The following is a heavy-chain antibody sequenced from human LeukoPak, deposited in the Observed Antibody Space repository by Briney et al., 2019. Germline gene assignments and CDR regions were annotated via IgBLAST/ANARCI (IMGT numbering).Heavy chain of an antibody. V-gene: IGHV1-69*13. CDR2: IIPIFGTA. Sequence: VASVKVSCKASGYTFTSYGISWVRQAPGQGLEWMGGIIPIFGTANYAQKFQGRVTITADESTSTAYMELSSLRSEDTAVYYCAKDCSSTSCYYAFDIWGQGTMVTVSS. D-gene: IGHD2-2*01. J-gene: IGHJ3*02. CDR3: AKDCSSTSCYYAFDI. CDR1: GYTFTSYG.